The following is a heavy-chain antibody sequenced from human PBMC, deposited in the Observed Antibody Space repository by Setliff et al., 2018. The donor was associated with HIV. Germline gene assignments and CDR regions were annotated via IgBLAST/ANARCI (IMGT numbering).Heavy chain of an antibody. CDR3: ARDRSSWYDAFDI. J-gene: IGHJ3*02. CDR1: GYTFTSYG. D-gene: IGHD6-13*01. Sequence: ASVKVSCKASGYTFTSYGISWVRQAPGQGLEWMGWISAYNGNTNYAQKLQGRVTMTTDTSTSTAYMELRSLRSEDMAVYYCARDRSSWYDAFDIWGQGTMVTVSS. CDR2: ISAYNGNT. V-gene: IGHV1-18*03.